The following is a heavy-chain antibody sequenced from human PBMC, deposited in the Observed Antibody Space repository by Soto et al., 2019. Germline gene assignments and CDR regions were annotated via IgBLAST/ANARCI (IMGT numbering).Heavy chain of an antibody. V-gene: IGHV4-61*01. J-gene: IGHJ4*02. CDR3: AREIYYDFWSGLVDY. D-gene: IGHD3-3*01. CDR2: IYYSGST. Sequence: TSETLSLTCTVSGGSVSSGSYYWSWIRQPPGKGLEWIGYIYYSGSTNYNPSLKSRVTISIDTSKNQFSLKLSSVTAADTAVYYCAREIYYDFWSGLVDYWGQGTLVTVSS. CDR1: GGSVSSGSYY.